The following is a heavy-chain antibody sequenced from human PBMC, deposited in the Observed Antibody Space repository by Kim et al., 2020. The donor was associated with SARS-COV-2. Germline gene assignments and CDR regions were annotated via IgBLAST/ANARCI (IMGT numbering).Heavy chain of an antibody. J-gene: IGHJ4*03. D-gene: IGHD6-13*01. CDR2: ISYDGSNK. Sequence: GGSLRLSCAASGFTFSSYGMHWVRQAPGKGLEWVAVISYDGSNKYYADSVKGRFTISRDNSKNTLYLQMNSLRAEDTAVYYCAKDQGSSRWYVEGYFDY. CDR1: GFTFSSYG. V-gene: IGHV3-30*18. CDR3: AKDQGSSRWYVEGYFDY.